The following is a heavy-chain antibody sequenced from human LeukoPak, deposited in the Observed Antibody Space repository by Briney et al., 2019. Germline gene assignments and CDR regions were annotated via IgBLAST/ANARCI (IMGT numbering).Heavy chain of an antibody. Sequence: SETLSLTCAVYGGSFSGYYWSWIRQPPGKGLEWIGEINHSGSTNYNPSLKSRVTISVDTSKNQFSLKLSSVTAADTAVYYCARDINYYDSSGYYYNVGDYRGQGTLVTVSS. V-gene: IGHV4-34*01. D-gene: IGHD3-22*01. J-gene: IGHJ4*02. CDR1: GGSFSGYY. CDR2: INHSGST. CDR3: ARDINYYDSSGYYYNVGDY.